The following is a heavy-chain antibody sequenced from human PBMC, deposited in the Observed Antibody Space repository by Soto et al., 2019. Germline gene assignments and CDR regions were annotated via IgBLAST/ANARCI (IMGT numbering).Heavy chain of an antibody. CDR3: ARYKDRQQLGGNYYYIMDV. D-gene: IGHD1-20*01. J-gene: IGHJ6*02. CDR1: GGTFRTSA. Sequence: QVQLVQSGAEVKKPGSSVKVSCKTSGGTFRTSAISWVRQAPGHGLEWMGGIMPVFPTPDYAQKFQGRVTITADESTSTDYMELSSLGSEDTAVYYCARYKDRQQLGGNYYYIMDVWGQGTTVTVSS. CDR2: IMPVFPTP. V-gene: IGHV1-69*12.